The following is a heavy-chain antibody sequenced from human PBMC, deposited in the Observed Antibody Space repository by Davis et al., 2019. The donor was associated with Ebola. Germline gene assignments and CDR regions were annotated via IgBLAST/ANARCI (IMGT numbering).Heavy chain of an antibody. J-gene: IGHJ4*02. CDR1: GFTFSSYA. Sequence: GESLKISCAASGFTFSSYAMSWVRQAPGKGLEWVSAISGSGGSTYYADSVKGRFTISRDNSKNTLYLQMNSLRAEDTAVYYCAKDSFPTAAAGSFDYWGQGTLVTVSS. V-gene: IGHV3-23*01. CDR2: ISGSGGST. CDR3: AKDSFPTAAAGSFDY. D-gene: IGHD6-13*01.